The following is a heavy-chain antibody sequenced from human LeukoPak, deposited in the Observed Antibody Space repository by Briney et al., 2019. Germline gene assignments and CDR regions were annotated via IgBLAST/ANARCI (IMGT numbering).Heavy chain of an antibody. CDR3: ARDQYDTWSRRGNFDS. Sequence: GGSLRLSCVASGFTFGKYWMSWVRQAPGKGLEWVANIKLDGSEKNYVDSVKGRFTISRDNTKNSLYLQMNSLRVEDTSVFYCARDQYDTWSRRGNFDSWGQGALVIVSS. J-gene: IGHJ4*02. D-gene: IGHD3-3*01. CDR2: IKLDGSEK. CDR1: GFTFGKYW. V-gene: IGHV3-7*03.